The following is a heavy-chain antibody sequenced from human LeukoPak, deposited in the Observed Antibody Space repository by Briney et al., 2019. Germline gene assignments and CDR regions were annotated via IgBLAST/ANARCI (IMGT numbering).Heavy chain of an antibody. J-gene: IGHJ6*04. CDR1: GFTFSSYA. V-gene: IGHV3-30*18. CDR3: AKDPSPLYCSSTSCSPYGMDV. Sequence: GRSLRLSCAASGFTFSSYAMHWVRQAPGKGLEWVAVISYDGSNKYYADSVKGRFTISRDNSKNTLYLQMNSLRAEDTAVYYCAKDPSPLYCSSTSCSPYGMDVWAKGTTVTVSS. D-gene: IGHD2-2*01. CDR2: ISYDGSNK.